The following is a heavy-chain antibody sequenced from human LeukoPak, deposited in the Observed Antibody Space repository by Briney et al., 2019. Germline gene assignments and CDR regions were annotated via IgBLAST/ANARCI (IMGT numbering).Heavy chain of an antibody. CDR3: AREVTMVRGVITEAGTDAFDI. CDR1: GGSISSYY. V-gene: IGHV4-59*01. D-gene: IGHD3-10*01. CDR2: IYYSGST. Sequence: SETLSLTCTVSGGSISSYYWSWIRQPPGKGLEWIGYIYYSGSTNYNPSLKSRVTISVDTSKNQFSLKLSSVTAADTAVYYCAREVTMVRGVITEAGTDAFDIWGQGTMVTVSP. J-gene: IGHJ3*02.